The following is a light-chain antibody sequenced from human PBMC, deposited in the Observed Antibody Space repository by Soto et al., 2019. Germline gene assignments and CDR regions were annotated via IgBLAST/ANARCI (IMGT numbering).Light chain of an antibody. CDR1: QNVGNN. Sequence: ALTQSPATLSLSPGESATLSCRASQNVGNNLAWYQQKSGQAPRLLIYAASDRATGVPARFSGGMSGTDFTLTISSLEPEDFATYFCQQRSRWPRGTFGRGTKVEMK. CDR2: AAS. V-gene: IGKV3-11*01. CDR3: QQRSRWPRGT. J-gene: IGKJ2*02.